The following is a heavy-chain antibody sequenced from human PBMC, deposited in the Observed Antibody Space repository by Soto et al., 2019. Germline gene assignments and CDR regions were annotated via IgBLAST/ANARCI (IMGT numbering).Heavy chain of an antibody. V-gene: IGHV1-69*06. J-gene: IGHJ3*02. D-gene: IGHD3-16*01. Sequence: ASVKVSCKASGGTFSSYAISWVRQAPGHGLEWMGGIIPIFGTANYAQKFQGRVTITADKSTSTAYMELSSLSSEDTAVYFFARCLGSLQSLHVFDIWGRGTMV. CDR2: IIPIFGTA. CDR3: ARCLGSLQSLHVFDI. CDR1: GGTFSSYA.